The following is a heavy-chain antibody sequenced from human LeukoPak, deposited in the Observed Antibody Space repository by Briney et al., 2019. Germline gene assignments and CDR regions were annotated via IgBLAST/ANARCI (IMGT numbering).Heavy chain of an antibody. Sequence: SETLSLTCAVYGGSFSGYYWSWIRQPPGKGLEWIGYIYYSGSTNYNPSLKSRVTISVDTSKNQFSLKLSSVTAADTAVYYCAREGSSASRDAFDIWGQGTMVTVSS. J-gene: IGHJ3*02. CDR2: IYYSGST. CDR3: AREGSSASRDAFDI. V-gene: IGHV4-59*01. CDR1: GGSFSGYY.